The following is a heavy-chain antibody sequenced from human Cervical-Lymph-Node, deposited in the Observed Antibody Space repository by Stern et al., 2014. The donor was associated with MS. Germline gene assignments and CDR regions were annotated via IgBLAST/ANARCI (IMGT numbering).Heavy chain of an antibody. CDR3: ARGGIALALNWFDL. CDR2: VYYTGST. V-gene: IGHV4-59*01. J-gene: IGHJ5*02. CDR1: GDSISNYY. Sequence: LQLQESGPGLVKPSETLSLMCTVSGDSISNYYWNWIRQTPGRGLQWIGYVYYTGSTSYNPSLKSRVTISLGTSKNQFSLKLNSVTAADTAVYYCARGGIALALNWFDLWGQGIPVTVSS. D-gene: IGHD6-19*01.